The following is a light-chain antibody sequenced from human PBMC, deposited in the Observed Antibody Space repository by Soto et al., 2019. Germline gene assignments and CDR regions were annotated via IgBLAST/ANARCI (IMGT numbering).Light chain of an antibody. Sequence: EIVLTQSPGTLSLSPGERATLSCRASQSVSSSYLAWYQQKPGHAPRLLIYGASSRATGIPDRFSGSGSGTDFTLTSSRLEPEDFAVNYCQQYGSSLLTFGGGTKVEIK. CDR1: QSVSSSY. CDR2: GAS. V-gene: IGKV3-20*01. J-gene: IGKJ4*01. CDR3: QQYGSSLLT.